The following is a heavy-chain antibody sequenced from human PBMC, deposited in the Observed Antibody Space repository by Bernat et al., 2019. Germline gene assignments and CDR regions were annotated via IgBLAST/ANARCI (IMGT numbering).Heavy chain of an antibody. J-gene: IGHJ4*02. V-gene: IGHV1-8*02. CDR1: GGTFSSYA. CDR3: ARGRDSSSHLDY. CDR2: MNPNSGNT. D-gene: IGHD6-13*01. Sequence: QVQLVQSGAEVKKPGSSVKVSCKASGGTFSSYAISWVRQAPGQGPEWMGWMNPNSGNTGYAQKFQGRVTMTRDTPTNTAYMDLSSLTSEDTAVYYCARGRDSSSHLDYWGQGTLLTVSS.